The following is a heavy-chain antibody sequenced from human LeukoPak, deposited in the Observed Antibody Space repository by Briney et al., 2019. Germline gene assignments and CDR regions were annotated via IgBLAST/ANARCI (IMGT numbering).Heavy chain of an antibody. CDR1: GGSISSYY. J-gene: IGHJ4*02. V-gene: IGHV4-59*01. CDR3: ARGARLFLAARWYFDY. Sequence: SETLSLTCTVSGGSISSYYWSWIRQPPGKGLEWIGYIYYSGSTNYNPSLKSRVTISVDTSKNQFSLKLSSVTAADTAVYYCARGARLFLAARWYFDYWGQGTLVTVSS. CDR2: IYYSGST. D-gene: IGHD6-6*01.